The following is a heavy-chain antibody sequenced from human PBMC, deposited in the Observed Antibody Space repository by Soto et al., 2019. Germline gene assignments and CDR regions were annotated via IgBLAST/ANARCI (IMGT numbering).Heavy chain of an antibody. CDR1: GFTCSSFE. CDR3: ARDVEWLELDY. Sequence: PESVVRGNCVAFGFTCSSFEMHWVRQAPGKGLEWVAVIWYDGSNKYYADSVKGRFTISRDNSKNTLYLQMNSLRAEDTAVYYCARDVEWLELDYWGQGTLVTVSS. CDR2: IWYDGSNK. J-gene: IGHJ4*02. D-gene: IGHD6-19*01. V-gene: IGHV3-33*01.